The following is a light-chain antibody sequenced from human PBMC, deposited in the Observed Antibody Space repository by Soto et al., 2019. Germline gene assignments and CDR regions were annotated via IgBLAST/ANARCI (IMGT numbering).Light chain of an antibody. CDR1: QSVSSY. CDR3: QQRSNWPPIT. Sequence: EIEMTQSPATLSLSPEERATLSCRASQSVSSYLAWYQQKPGQAPRLLIYDASNRATGIPARFSGSGSGTDFTLTISSLEPEDFAVYYCQQRSNWPPITFGQGTRLEIK. J-gene: IGKJ5*01. CDR2: DAS. V-gene: IGKV3-11*01.